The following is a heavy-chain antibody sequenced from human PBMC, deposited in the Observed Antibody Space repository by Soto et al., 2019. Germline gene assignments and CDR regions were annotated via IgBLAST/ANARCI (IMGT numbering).Heavy chain of an antibody. V-gene: IGHV3-23*01. CDR3: AKITEDY. Sequence: EVQLLESGGGLVQPGGSLRLSCAASGFTFSSYAMSWVRQAPGKGLEWVSVISGSGGFTYYVDSVKGRFTISRDNSKSTLYLQMNSLRADDTAVYYCAKITEDYWDQGTLVTVSS. CDR1: GFTFSSYA. D-gene: IGHD1-20*01. CDR2: ISGSGGFT. J-gene: IGHJ4*02.